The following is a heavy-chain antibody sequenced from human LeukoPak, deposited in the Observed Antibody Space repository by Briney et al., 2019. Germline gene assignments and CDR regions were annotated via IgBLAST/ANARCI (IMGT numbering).Heavy chain of an antibody. V-gene: IGHV3-74*01. J-gene: IGHJ5*02. CDR2: INSEGSST. D-gene: IGHD5-12*01. Sequence: PGGSLRLSCVASGFAFSSYWMHWVRQAPGKGLVWVSRINSEGSSTSYAGSVRGRFTISRDNAKNTLYLQMNGLRAEDTAVYYCAGGCSGYNNWFAPWGQGTLVTVSS. CDR3: AGGCSGYNNWFAP. CDR1: GFAFSSYW.